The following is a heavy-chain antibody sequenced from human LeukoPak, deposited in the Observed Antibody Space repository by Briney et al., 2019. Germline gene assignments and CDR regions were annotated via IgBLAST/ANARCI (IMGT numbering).Heavy chain of an antibody. Sequence: ASVKVSCKASGYTFTGYYVHWVRQAPGQGLEWMGWINPNSGGTNYAQKFQGRVTMTRDTSISTAYMELSRLRSDDTAVYYCARGTPRITMVRGVIGWFDPWGQGTLVTVSS. CDR2: INPNSGGT. CDR1: GYTFTGYY. D-gene: IGHD3-10*01. V-gene: IGHV1-2*02. CDR3: ARGTPRITMVRGVIGWFDP. J-gene: IGHJ5*02.